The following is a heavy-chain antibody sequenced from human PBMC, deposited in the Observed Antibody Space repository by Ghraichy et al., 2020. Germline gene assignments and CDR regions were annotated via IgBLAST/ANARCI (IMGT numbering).Heavy chain of an antibody. V-gene: IGHV3-30*02. CDR2: IRYDGSNK. Sequence: GGSLRLSCAASGFTFSSYGMHWVRQAPGKGLEWVAFIRYDGSNKYYADSVKGRFTISRDNSKNTLYLQMNSLRAEDTAVYYCAKGHNGFGELRFYFQHWGQGTLVTVSS. CDR1: GFTFSSYG. CDR3: AKGHNGFGELRFYFQH. D-gene: IGHD3-10*01. J-gene: IGHJ1*01.